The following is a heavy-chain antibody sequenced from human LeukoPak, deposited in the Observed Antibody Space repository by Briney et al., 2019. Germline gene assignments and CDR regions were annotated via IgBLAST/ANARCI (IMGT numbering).Heavy chain of an antibody. J-gene: IGHJ4*02. V-gene: IGHV4-34*01. D-gene: IGHD3-10*01. Sequence: NASETLSLTCAVYGGSFSGYYWSWIRQPPGKGLEWIGEINHSGSTNYNPSLKSRVTISVDTSKNQFSLKLSSVTAADTAVYYCARVRYGSGSYSTYYFDYWGQGTLVTVSS. CDR1: GGSFSGYY. CDR3: ARVRYGSGSYSTYYFDY. CDR2: INHSGST.